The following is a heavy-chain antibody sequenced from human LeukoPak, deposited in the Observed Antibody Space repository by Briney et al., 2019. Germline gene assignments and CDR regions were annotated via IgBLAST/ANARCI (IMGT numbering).Heavy chain of an antibody. CDR2: ISAYNGNT. D-gene: IGHD6-19*01. J-gene: IGHJ6*02. Sequence: GASVKVSCKASGYTFTSYGISWVRQAPGQGLEWMGWISAYNGNTNYAQKLQGRVTMTTDTSTSTAYMELRSLRSDDTAVYYCARDQGGSSGWFYYYCYGMDVWGQGTTVTVSS. CDR1: GYTFTSYG. CDR3: ARDQGGSSGWFYYYCYGMDV. V-gene: IGHV1-18*01.